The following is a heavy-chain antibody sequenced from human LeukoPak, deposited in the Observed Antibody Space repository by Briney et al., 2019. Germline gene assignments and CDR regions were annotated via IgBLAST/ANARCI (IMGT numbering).Heavy chain of an antibody. CDR1: GYTFTSYD. V-gene: IGHV1-8*01. Sequence: ASVKVSCKASGYTFTSYDINWVRQATGQGLEWMGWMNPNSGNTGYAQKFQGRVTMTRNTSISTAYMELSSLRSEDTAVYYCAREEYSGSYYRYFQHWGQGTLVTVSS. J-gene: IGHJ1*01. CDR2: MNPNSGNT. D-gene: IGHD1-26*01. CDR3: AREEYSGSYYRYFQH.